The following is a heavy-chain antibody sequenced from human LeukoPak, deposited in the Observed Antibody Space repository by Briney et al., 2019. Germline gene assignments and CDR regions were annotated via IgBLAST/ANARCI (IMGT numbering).Heavy chain of an antibody. CDR1: GYTFTGYY. D-gene: IGHD2-2*02. CDR3: ARGGYCSSSTCYTKLDT. J-gene: IGHJ5*02. CDR2: IHPNSGDT. Sequence: ASVTVSCKASGYTFTGYYIHWVRQAPGQGLEWMGWIHPNSGDTNYAQNFQGRVTISRDTSISTAYLDLSRLRSDDTAVFYCARGGYCSSSTCYTKLDTWGQGTLVTVSS. V-gene: IGHV1-2*02.